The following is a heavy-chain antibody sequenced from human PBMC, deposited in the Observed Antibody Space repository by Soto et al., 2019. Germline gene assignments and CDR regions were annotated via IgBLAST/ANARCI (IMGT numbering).Heavy chain of an antibody. J-gene: IGHJ4*02. CDR1: GGIFHGYG. CDR2: IRFDGSNE. D-gene: IGHD1-7*01. Sequence: VGSLRLSCAVPGGIFHGYGMHWVRQAPGKGLEWVAIIRFDGSNEEYADSVKGRFTIPRDNSKNTLYLQMNTLGAEDTAVYYCARDGIGGTVFRGYLDYWGRGTVVTVSS. CDR3: ARDGIGGTVFRGYLDY. V-gene: IGHV3-33*01.